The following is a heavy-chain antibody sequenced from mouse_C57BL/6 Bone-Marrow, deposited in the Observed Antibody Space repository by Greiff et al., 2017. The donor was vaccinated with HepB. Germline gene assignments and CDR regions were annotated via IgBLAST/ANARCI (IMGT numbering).Heavy chain of an antibody. CDR2: IYPGDGDT. V-gene: IGHV1-82*01. D-gene: IGHD2-3*01. CDR1: GYAFSSSW. J-gene: IGHJ3*01. CDR3: ARSTWLLFAY. Sequence: VQLQQSGPELVKPGASVKISCKASGYAFSSSWMNWVKQRPGKGLEWIGRIYPGDGDTNYNGKFKGKATLTADKSSSTAYRQLSSLTSEDSAVYFCARSTWLLFAYWGQGTLVTVSA.